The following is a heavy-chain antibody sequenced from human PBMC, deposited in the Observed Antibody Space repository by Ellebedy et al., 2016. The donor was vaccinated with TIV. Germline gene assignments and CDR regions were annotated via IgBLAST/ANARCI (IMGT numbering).Heavy chain of an antibody. V-gene: IGHV1-18*01. CDR3: ARLFGEIGYYYYGMDV. Sequence: AASVKVSCKASGYTFTSYGISWVRQAPGQGLEWMGWISAYNGNTNYAQKLQGRVTMTTDTSTSTAYMELRSLRSDDTAVYYCARLFGEIGYYYYGMDVWGQGTTVTVSS. D-gene: IGHD3-10*02. CDR2: ISAYNGNT. CDR1: GYTFTSYG. J-gene: IGHJ6*02.